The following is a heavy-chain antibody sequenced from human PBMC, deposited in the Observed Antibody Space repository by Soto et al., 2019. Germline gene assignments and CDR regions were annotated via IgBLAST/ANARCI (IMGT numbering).Heavy chain of an antibody. V-gene: IGHV3-48*01. CDR1: ELALSGSG. Sequence: HGGSMRLSCAACELALSGSGMNWVRQAPGKGLEWVSYISSSSSTIYYADSVKGRFTISRDNAKNSLYLQMNSLRAEDTAVYYCARHGYSYGGGYFDYWGQGTLVTVS. J-gene: IGHJ4*02. D-gene: IGHD5-18*01. CDR3: ARHGYSYGGGYFDY. CDR2: ISSSSSTI.